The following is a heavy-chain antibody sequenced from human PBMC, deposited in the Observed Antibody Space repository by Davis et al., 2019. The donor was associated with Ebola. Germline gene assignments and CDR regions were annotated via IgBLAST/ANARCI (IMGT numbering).Heavy chain of an antibody. J-gene: IGHJ4*02. D-gene: IGHD3-10*01. CDR1: GYTFTSYD. CDR2: MNPNSGNT. V-gene: IGHV1-8*02. Sequence: ASVKVSCKASGYTFTSYDINWVRQATGQGLEWMGWMNPNSGNTGYAQKFQGRVTMTRDTSISTAYMELTRLTSDDTALYYCAKDRELTTWAYYFHYWGQGTRVTVSS. CDR3: AKDRELTTWAYYFHY.